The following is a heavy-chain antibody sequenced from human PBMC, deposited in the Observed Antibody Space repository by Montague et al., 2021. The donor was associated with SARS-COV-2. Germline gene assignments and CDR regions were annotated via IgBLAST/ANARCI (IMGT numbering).Heavy chain of an antibody. CDR1: GFTFSSYE. CDR3: ARDGPDYYDSSGYYRPLDY. CDR2: ISSSGGTI. Sequence: SLRLSCAASGFTFSSYEMNWVRQAPGRGLEWVSYISSSGGTIYYADSVKGRFTISRDNAKNSLYLQMNSLRAEDTAVYYCARDGPDYYDSSGYYRPLDYWGQGTLVTVSS. J-gene: IGHJ4*02. D-gene: IGHD3-22*01. V-gene: IGHV3-48*03.